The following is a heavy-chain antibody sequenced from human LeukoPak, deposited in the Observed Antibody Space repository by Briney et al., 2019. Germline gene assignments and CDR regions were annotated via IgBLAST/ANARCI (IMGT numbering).Heavy chain of an antibody. J-gene: IGHJ4*02. V-gene: IGHV3-21*01. CDR1: GFTFSSYS. Sequence: GGSQRLSCAASGFTFSSYSMNWVRQAPGKGLEWVSSISSSSSYIYYADSVKGRFTISRDNAKNSLYLQVNSLRAEDTAVYYCARDLASDYYGDSPFDYWGQGTLVTVSS. D-gene: IGHD4-17*01. CDR3: ARDLASDYYGDSPFDY. CDR2: ISSSSSYI.